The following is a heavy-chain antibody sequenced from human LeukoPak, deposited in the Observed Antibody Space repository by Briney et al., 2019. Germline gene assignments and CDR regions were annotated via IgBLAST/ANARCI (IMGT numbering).Heavy chain of an antibody. Sequence: SQTLSLTCTVSGGSISSGSYYWSWIRQPAGKGLEWIGRIYTSGSTNYNPSLKSRVTISVDTSKNQFSLKLSSVTAADTAVYYCARVDADYFDYWGQGTLVTVSS. CDR1: GGSISSGSYY. V-gene: IGHV4-61*02. CDR2: IYTSGST. D-gene: IGHD3/OR15-3a*01. CDR3: ARVDADYFDY. J-gene: IGHJ4*02.